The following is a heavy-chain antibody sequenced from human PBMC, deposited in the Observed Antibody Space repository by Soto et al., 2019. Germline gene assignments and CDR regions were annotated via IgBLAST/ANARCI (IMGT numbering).Heavy chain of an antibody. CDR2: IIPIFGTA. CDR3: AREGGLLLYYYGMDV. Sequence: SVKVSCKASGYTFTGYYMHWVRQAPGQGLEWMGWIIPIFGTANYAQKFQGRVTITADKSTSTAYMELSSLRSEDTAVYYCAREGGLLLYYYGMDVWGQGTTVTVSS. J-gene: IGHJ6*02. V-gene: IGHV1-69*06. CDR1: GYTFTGYY. D-gene: IGHD1-26*01.